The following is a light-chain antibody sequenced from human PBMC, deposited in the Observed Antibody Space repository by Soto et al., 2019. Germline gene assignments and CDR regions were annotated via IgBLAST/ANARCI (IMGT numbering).Light chain of an antibody. CDR3: QHYNNWPFT. J-gene: IGKJ2*01. Sequence: EIVMTQSPATLSVSPGKRATLSCRASQSVSSNLAWYQQKPGQAPRLLIYGASGRATGIPARFSGSGSGTEFTLTISSLQSEDFAVYYCQHYNNWPFTFGQGTKLEIK. CDR1: QSVSSN. CDR2: GAS. V-gene: IGKV3-15*01.